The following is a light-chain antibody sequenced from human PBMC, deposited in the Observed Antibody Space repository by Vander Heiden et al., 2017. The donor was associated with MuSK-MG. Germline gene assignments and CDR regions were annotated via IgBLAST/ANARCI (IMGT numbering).Light chain of an antibody. CDR2: GAS. J-gene: IGKJ1*01. V-gene: IGKV3-20*01. Sequence: EIVLTQSPGTLSSSPGERATLSCRASQSVSSSYLAWYQQKPGQAPRLLIYGASSRATGIPDRFSGSGSGTDFTLTISRLEPEDFAVYYCLQYGSSPRTFGQGTKVEIK. CDR1: QSVSSSY. CDR3: LQYGSSPRT.